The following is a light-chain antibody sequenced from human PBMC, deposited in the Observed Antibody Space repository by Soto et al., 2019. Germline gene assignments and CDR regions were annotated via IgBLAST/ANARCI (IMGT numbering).Light chain of an antibody. CDR1: SSNIGSNA. CDR2: NNN. V-gene: IGLV1-44*01. CDR3: ATWDEGLNGWV. Sequence: QSVVTQPPSASGTPGQRVTLSCSGRSSNIGSNAVNWYRQFPGRAPKVLIYNNNERPSGVPDRFSGSKSGTSASLAICGLQSDDEADYYCATWDEGLNGWVFGGGTKLTVL. J-gene: IGLJ3*02.